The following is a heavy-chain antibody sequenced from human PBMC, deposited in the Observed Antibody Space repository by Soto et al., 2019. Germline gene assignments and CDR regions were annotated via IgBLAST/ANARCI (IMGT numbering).Heavy chain of an antibody. CDR3: AHRAYEGTGGGCDP. D-gene: IGHD3-22*01. CDR2: IYWDDDK. J-gene: IGHJ5*02. V-gene: IGHV2-5*02. Sequence: QITLKESGPTLVKPTQTLTLTCTFSGFSLTTSGVAVGWIRQPPGKALEWLALIYWDDDKRYSPSLKSRLTITKDTSKNQVVLTMTNMDPVDTATYYCAHRAYEGTGGGCDPWGQGTLVTVSS. CDR1: GFSLTTSGVA.